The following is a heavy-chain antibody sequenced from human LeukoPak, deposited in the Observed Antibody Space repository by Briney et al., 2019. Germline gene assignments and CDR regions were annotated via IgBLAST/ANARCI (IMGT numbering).Heavy chain of an antibody. CDR3: AKIRRDSSGGYGTYFDY. CDR1: GITFSSYA. Sequence: PGGSLRLSCAASGITFSSYAMSWVRQTPGKGLERVSSIRGSGGSTYYAGSVKGRFTISRDNSKNTLYLQMNNLRAEDTALYYCAKIRRDSSGGYGTYFDYWGQGTLVTVSS. CDR2: IRGSGGST. D-gene: IGHD6-19*01. J-gene: IGHJ4*02. V-gene: IGHV3-23*01.